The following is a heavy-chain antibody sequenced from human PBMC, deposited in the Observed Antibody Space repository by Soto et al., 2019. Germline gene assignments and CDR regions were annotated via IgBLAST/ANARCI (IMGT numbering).Heavy chain of an antibody. V-gene: IGHV4-61*01. CDR3: AGMVTSHGYYYGMDV. Sequence: SETLSLTCSVSGGPVSSGNYYWNWIRQPPGKGLEWIGYTFHGGSTNYNPSLKSRVTISLDTSKNQFSLRLSSVTAADTAVYFCAGMVTSHGYYYGMDVWGQGTTVTVSS. CDR1: GGPVSSGNYY. J-gene: IGHJ6*02. CDR2: TFHGGST. D-gene: IGHD2-21*02.